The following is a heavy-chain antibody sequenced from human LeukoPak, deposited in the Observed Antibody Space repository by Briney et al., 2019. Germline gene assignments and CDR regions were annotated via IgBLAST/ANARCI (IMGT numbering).Heavy chain of an antibody. J-gene: IGHJ4*02. Sequence: ASVKVSCKASGYTFTGYYMHWVRQAPGQGLEWMGWIDPNSGGTNYAQKFQGRVTMTRDTSISTAYMELSRLRSDDTAVYYCARGYCSGGSCYYDYWGQGTLVTVSS. V-gene: IGHV1-2*02. D-gene: IGHD2-15*01. CDR2: IDPNSGGT. CDR3: ARGYCSGGSCYYDY. CDR1: GYTFTGYY.